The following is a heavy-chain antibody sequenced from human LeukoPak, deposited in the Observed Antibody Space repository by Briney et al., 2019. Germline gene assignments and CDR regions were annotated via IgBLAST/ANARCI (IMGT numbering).Heavy chain of an antibody. CDR3: ARRAGEYSHPYDY. CDR1: GFTVSINS. CDR2: IYSGGNT. V-gene: IGHV3-53*01. J-gene: IGHJ4*02. Sequence: GGSLRLSCTVSGFTVSINSMSWVRQAPGKGLEWVSFIYSGGNTHYSDSVKGRFTISRDNSKNTLYLQMNSLRAEDTAVYYCARRAGEYSHPYDYWGQGSLVTVSS. D-gene: IGHD2/OR15-2a*01.